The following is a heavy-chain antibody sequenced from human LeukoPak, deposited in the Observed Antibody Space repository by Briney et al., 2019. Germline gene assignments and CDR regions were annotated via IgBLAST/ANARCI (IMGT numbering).Heavy chain of an antibody. V-gene: IGHV1-18*01. CDR2: ISAYNGNT. CDR3: ASRNWNDVHSHYYYGMDV. J-gene: IGHJ6*02. D-gene: IGHD1-1*01. CDR1: GYTFTSYG. Sequence: ASVKVSCKASGYTFTSYGISWVRQAPGQGLEWMGWISAYNGNTNYAQKLQGRVTMTTDTSTSTAYMELRSLRSDDTAVYYCASRNWNDVHSHYYYGMDVWGQGTTVTVSS.